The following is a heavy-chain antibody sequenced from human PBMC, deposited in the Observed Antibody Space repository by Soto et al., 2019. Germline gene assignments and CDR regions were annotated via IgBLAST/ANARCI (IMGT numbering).Heavy chain of an antibody. V-gene: IGHV5-10-1*01. D-gene: IGHD3-3*01. J-gene: IGHJ6*02. CDR1: GYNFASIW. CDR2: IFPSDSYT. CDR3: ALGIFGVVIFNYYYYYGMGV. Sequence: PGESLKISCKGSGYNFASIWIGWVRQMPGKGLEWMGIIFPSDSYTNYSPSFQGHVTISADKSISTAYLQWSSLKASDTAMYYCALGIFGVVIFNYYYYYGMGVWGQGTTVTVSS.